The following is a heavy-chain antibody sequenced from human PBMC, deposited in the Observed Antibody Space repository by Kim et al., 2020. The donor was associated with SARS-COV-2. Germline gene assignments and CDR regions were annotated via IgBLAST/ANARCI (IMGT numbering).Heavy chain of an antibody. CDR2: ISSNGGTI. CDR3: AGDFHSEHDF. J-gene: IGHJ2*01. CDR1: GFTFSNYD. V-gene: IGHV3-48*02. Sequence: GGSLRLSCAAAGFTFSNYDMTWVRQAPGKGLEWVSCISSNGGTIYDAYSGRGLFTFSGDYANNSLYLQRNSRVDDDTAYYYCAGDFHSEHDFWGRGT. D-gene: IGHD1-1*01.